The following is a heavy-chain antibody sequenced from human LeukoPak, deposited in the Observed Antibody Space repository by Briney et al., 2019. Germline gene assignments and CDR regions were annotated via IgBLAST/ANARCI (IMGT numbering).Heavy chain of an antibody. Sequence: GGSLRLSCVASGFTFSDYARSWVRQAPGKGLEWVSGISDSGGSTYYADSVKGRCTIARANSKNTMYLQMNNPNAEATAEYLCARHDSFIPYWGQGTLVTVTS. CDR2: ISDSGGST. J-gene: IGHJ4*02. CDR1: GFTFSDYA. D-gene: IGHD3-16*02. CDR3: ARHDSFIPY. V-gene: IGHV3-23*01.